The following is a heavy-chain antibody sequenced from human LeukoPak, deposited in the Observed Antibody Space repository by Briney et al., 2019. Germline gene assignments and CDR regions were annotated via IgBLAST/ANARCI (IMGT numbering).Heavy chain of an antibody. CDR1: GYSFTNYW. V-gene: IGHV5-51*01. Sequence: GESLKISCKGSGYSFTNYWIGWVRQMPGKGLEWMGIIYPIDSDTRYSPSFRGQVSVSADKSISTAYLQWSSLKASDTAMYYCARPSAYGEDAFDVWGQGTMVTVSS. J-gene: IGHJ3*01. CDR2: IYPIDSDT. CDR3: ARPSAYGEDAFDV. D-gene: IGHD2-21*01.